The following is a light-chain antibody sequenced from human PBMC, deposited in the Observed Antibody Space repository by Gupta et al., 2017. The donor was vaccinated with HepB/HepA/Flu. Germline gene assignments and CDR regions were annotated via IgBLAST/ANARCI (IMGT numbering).Light chain of an antibody. CDR2: GAS. Sequence: DIQMTQSPSSVSASVGDSITITCRASQDIGSWLAWSQQKPGKAPEPLIYGASSWQSGVPSRISGSGSGTDFTLTITSLQPEDFATYYCQQANGFPLTFGGGTKVEIK. J-gene: IGKJ4*01. V-gene: IGKV1D-12*01. CDR3: QQANGFPLT. CDR1: QDIGSW.